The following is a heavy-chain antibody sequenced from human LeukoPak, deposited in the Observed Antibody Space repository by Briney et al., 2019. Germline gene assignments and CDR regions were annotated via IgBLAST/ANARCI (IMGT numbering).Heavy chain of an antibody. Sequence: GGSLRLSCAASGFTFSNYGMHWVRQAPGKGLEWVAVIWYDGSNKYYADSVKGRFTISRDNSENTLYLQMNSLRAEDTAVYYCGRGAGAGNLNTWFPPGGKEPLVTVS. CDR3: GRGAGAGNLNTWFPP. CDR2: IWYDGSNK. V-gene: IGHV3-33*01. CDR1: GFTFSNYG. J-gene: IGHJ5*02.